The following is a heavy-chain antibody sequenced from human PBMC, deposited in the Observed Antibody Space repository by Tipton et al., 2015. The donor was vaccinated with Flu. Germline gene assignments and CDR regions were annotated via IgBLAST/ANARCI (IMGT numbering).Heavy chain of an antibody. CDR2: VNHNGSP. CDR1: GYSISSGYY. V-gene: IGHV4-38-2*02. CDR3: ARMSYFYDGSGYAMDV. Sequence: TLSLTCIVSGYSISSGYYWGWIRQTPGKGLEWIGEVNHNGSPDYSPSLKSRVTISLDTSKNQFSLRLRSVTAADTAIYFCARMSYFYDGSGYAMDVWGQGTAVTVS. D-gene: IGHD3-22*01. J-gene: IGHJ6*02.